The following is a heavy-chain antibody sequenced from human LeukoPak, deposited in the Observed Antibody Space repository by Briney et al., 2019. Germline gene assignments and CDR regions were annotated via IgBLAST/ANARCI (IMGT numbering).Heavy chain of an antibody. CDR3: ARTRYSSGWYGSPFDY. V-gene: IGHV4-59*08. CDR1: GGSISSCY. D-gene: IGHD6-19*01. Sequence: SETLSLTCTVSGGSISSCYWSWIRQPPGKGLERIGYIYYSGSTNYNPSLKSRVTISVDTSKNQFSLKLSSVTAADTAVYYCARTRYSSGWYGSPFDYWGQGTLVTVSS. J-gene: IGHJ4*02. CDR2: IYYSGST.